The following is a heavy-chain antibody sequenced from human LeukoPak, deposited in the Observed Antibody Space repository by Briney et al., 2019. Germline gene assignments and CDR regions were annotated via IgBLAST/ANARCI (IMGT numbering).Heavy chain of an antibody. J-gene: IGHJ6*03. D-gene: IGHD2-2*01. CDR2: IYPGDSDT. CDR3: ARQYCSSNSGHWYYMDV. CDR1: GYSFPSYW. V-gene: IGHV5-51*01. Sequence: GESLKISCKGSGYSFPSYWIGWVRQMPGKGLEGMGIIYPGDSDTRYSPSFQGQVTISADKSISTAYLQWSSLKASDTAMYYCARQYCSSNSGHWYYMDVGGKGTTVTVPS.